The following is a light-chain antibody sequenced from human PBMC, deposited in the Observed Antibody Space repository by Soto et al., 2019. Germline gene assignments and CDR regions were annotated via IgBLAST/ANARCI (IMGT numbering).Light chain of an antibody. J-gene: IGKJ2*01. CDR3: QQYESTPPT. CDR2: WAS. V-gene: IGKV4-1*01. Sequence: DIVMTQSPDSLAVSLGERATINCKSSQSVLYSSNNKNYLAWYQQRPGQPPKLLIYWASTRESGVPDRFSGSGSGTDFTLNITSLQAEEVAVYYCQQYESTPPTFGQGTKLEIK. CDR1: QSVLYSSNNKNY.